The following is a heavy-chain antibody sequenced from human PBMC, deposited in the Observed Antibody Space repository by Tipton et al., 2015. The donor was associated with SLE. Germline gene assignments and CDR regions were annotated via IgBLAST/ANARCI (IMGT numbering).Heavy chain of an antibody. D-gene: IGHD6-19*01. V-gene: IGHV4-38-2*01. CDR2: IYHSGST. Sequence: TLSLTCAVSGYSISSGYYWGWIRQPPGKGLEWIGSIYHSGSTYYNPSLKSRVTISVDTSKNQFSLKLSSVTAADTAVYYCARGSIAVAGTFDYWGQGTLVTVSS. CDR3: ARGSIAVAGTFDY. J-gene: IGHJ4*02. CDR1: GYSISSGYY.